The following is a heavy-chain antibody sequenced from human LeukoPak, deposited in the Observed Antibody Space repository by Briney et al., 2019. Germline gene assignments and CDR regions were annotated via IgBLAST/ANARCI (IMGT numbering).Heavy chain of an antibody. CDR1: GFTFSSYS. V-gene: IGHV3-7*03. Sequence: GGSLRLSCAASGFTFSSYSMSWVRQASGKGLEWVATIKEDGREKYYVDSVKGRFTISRDNTKNSLYLQMNSLRDEDTAVYYCARAVAGYWGQGTLVTVSS. J-gene: IGHJ4*02. CDR2: IKEDGREK. D-gene: IGHD6-19*01. CDR3: ARAVAGY.